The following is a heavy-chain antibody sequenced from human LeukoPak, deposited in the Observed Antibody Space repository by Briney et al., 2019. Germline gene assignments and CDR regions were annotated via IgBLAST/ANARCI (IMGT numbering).Heavy chain of an antibody. V-gene: IGHV3-30*04. CDR1: GFTFSSYA. J-gene: IGHJ6*03. CDR2: ISYDGSNK. Sequence: PGGSLRLSCAASGFTFSSYAMHWVRQAPGKGLEWVAVISYDGSNKFYADSVKGRFTFSRDNSKNNLYLQMNSLRAEDTAVYYCAKAPIRVVTYGMYMDVWGKGTTVTISS. D-gene: IGHD2-21*02. CDR3: AKAPIRVVTYGMYMDV.